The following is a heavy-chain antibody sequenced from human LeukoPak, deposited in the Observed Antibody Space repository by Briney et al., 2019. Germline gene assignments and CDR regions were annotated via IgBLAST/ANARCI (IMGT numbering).Heavy chain of an antibody. D-gene: IGHD5-18*01. J-gene: IGHJ4*02. CDR1: GFTFNNYC. CDR2: ISSSSNYI. Sequence: PGGSLRLSCAASGFTFNNYCMNWVRQAPGKGLEWASSISSSSNYIYYADSVKGRFTISRDNAKNSLYLQMNSLRAEDTAVYYCARDAVIHHTFDYWGQGTLVTVSS. V-gene: IGHV3-21*01. CDR3: ARDAVIHHTFDY.